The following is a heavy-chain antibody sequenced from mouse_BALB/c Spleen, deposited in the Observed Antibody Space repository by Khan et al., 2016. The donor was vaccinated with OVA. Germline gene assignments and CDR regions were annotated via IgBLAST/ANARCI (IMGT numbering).Heavy chain of an antibody. Sequence: EVQLQESGGDLVKPGGSLKLSCAASGFTFSAYGMSWVRQRPDKRLEWVATIISDGTYTYYPDSVKGRFTISRDNAKNTLYLQMSSLKSEDTAMYYCASHLTGAFAYWGQGTLVTVSA. D-gene: IGHD4-1*01. CDR2: IISDGTYT. V-gene: IGHV5-6*01. J-gene: IGHJ3*01. CDR3: ASHLTGAFAY. CDR1: GFTFSAYG.